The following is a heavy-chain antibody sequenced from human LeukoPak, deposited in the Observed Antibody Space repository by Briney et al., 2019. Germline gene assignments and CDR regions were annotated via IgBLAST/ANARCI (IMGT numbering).Heavy chain of an antibody. CDR3: ARQISGNKDY. V-gene: IGHV4-38-2*01. CDR1: GYSISSGYH. CDR2: IFYRESFSYGGTT. D-gene: IGHD1/OR15-1a*01. Sequence: SETLSLTCAVSGYSISSGYHWGWIRQPPGRSLEYIGSIFYRESFSYGGTTFYNPSLQSRVTISVDTSKNAFSLRLNSVTAADTAVYYCARQISGNKDYWGQGTLVTVSS. J-gene: IGHJ4*02.